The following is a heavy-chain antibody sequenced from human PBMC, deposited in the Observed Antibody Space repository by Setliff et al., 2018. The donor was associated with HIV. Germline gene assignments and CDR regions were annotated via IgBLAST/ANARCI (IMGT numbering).Heavy chain of an antibody. J-gene: IGHJ4*02. D-gene: IGHD1-1*01. Sequence: SETLSLTCTVSGGSISSGYYYWSWIRQPAGKGLEWIGNIHYSRGSSYNASLKSRVTISLDTSKNHFSLKLSSVAAADTAVYYCARRYHDASGFYNSWGQGVLVTVSS. CDR1: GGSISSGYYY. V-gene: IGHV4-39*02. CDR3: ARRYHDASGFYNS. CDR2: IHYSRGS.